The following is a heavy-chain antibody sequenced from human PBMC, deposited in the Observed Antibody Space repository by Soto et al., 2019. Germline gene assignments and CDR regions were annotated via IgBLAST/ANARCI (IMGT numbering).Heavy chain of an antibody. CDR2: ISGSGSDI. CDR1: GYHFSTYP. D-gene: IGHD2-15*01. V-gene: IGHV3-21*01. Sequence: GGSLRLSCATSGYHFSTYPMTWVREAPGKGLEWVSSISGSGSDIFYADSLKGRFTISRDNAKNSLYLQMDSLRAEDSAVYYCARGYCSDRSGYSVGSNRGDYWGQGT. J-gene: IGHJ4*02. CDR3: ARGYCSDRSGYSVGSNRGDY.